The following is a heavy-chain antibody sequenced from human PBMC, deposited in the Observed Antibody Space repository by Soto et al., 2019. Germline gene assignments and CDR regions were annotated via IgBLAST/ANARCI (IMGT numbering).Heavy chain of an antibody. V-gene: IGHV4-59*08. CDR3: ARPYNSGWYEGFAY. CDR1: GGSISNYY. J-gene: IGHJ4*02. CDR2: IYYSGST. Sequence: SETLSLTCTVSGGSISNYYWSWIRQPPGKGLEWIGYIYYSGSTNYNPSLKSRVTISVDTSKNQFSLKLSSVTAADTAVYYCARPYNSGWYEGFAYWGQGTLVTVSS. D-gene: IGHD6-19*01.